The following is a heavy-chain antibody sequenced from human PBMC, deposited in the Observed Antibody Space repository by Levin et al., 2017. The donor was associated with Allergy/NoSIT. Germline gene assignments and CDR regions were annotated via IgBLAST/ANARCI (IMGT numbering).Heavy chain of an antibody. V-gene: IGHV3-7*04. Sequence: GGSLRLSCAASGFTFSSYWMGWVRQAPGKGLEWVANIKPDGSEKYYVDSVKGRFTISRDNAKNSLYLQMSSLRADDTAVYYCARDRVYGVKYFDYWGQGTLVTVSS. CDR3: ARDRVYGVKYFDY. D-gene: IGHD4-23*01. CDR2: IKPDGSEK. J-gene: IGHJ4*02. CDR1: GFTFSSYW.